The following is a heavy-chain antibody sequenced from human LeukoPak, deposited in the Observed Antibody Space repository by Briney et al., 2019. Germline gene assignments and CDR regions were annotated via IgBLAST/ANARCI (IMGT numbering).Heavy chain of an antibody. Sequence: PSETLSLTCSVSDGSINSGTYYWAWIRQPPGKGLEWIGSIYYSGSTYYNPSLKSRVTISIDMSKNQFSLKLSSVTAADTALYSCARLLCGGGNRPSYFDYWGQGILVTVSS. J-gene: IGHJ4*02. CDR1: DGSINSGTYY. V-gene: IGHV4-39*01. D-gene: IGHD4-23*01. CDR3: ARLLCGGGNRPSYFDY. CDR2: IYYSGST.